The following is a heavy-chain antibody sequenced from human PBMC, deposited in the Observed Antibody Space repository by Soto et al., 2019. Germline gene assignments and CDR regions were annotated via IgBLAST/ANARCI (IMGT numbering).Heavy chain of an antibody. V-gene: IGHV4-59*01. D-gene: IGHD6-19*01. CDR2: NYYSGNT. CDR3: ARGGWSLDD. J-gene: IGHJ4*02. Sequence: QLQESGPGLVKPSETLSLMCTVSGGSMNSYYWSWIRQFPGKGLEWIGYNYYSGNTNYNPSLQSRVSISVETSKKQFSLNLKSGTAADTAVYYCARGGWSLDDWGQGTLVTVSS. CDR1: GGSMNSYY.